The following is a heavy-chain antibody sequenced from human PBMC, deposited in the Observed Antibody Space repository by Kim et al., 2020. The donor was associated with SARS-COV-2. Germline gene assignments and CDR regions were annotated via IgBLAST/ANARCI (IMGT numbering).Heavy chain of an antibody. V-gene: IGHV3-72*01. D-gene: IGHD3-3*01. Sequence: GGSLRLSCAASGFTLSDYYMDWVRQAPGKGLEWLVRTRNKANSYTTEYAASVRGRFTVSRDDSRNSLYLQMNSLRTEDTAVYYCTRSSTGVIFDYWGQGT. CDR2: TRNKANSYTT. J-gene: IGHJ4*02. CDR3: TRSSTGVIFDY. CDR1: GFTLSDYY.